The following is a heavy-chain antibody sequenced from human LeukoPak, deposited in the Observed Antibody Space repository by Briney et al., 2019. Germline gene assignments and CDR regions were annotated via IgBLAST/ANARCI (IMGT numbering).Heavy chain of an antibody. CDR1: GGTFSGYA. CDR3: ARRGLVAGIYDLVYGFDL. V-gene: IGHV1-69*06. Sequence: SVKVSCKASGGTFSGYAISWVRQAPGQGLEWMGGIIPIFGTANYAQKFQGRVTITADKSTSTAYMELSSLTSEDTAVYYCARRGLVAGIYDLVYGFDLWGQGTMVTVSS. D-gene: IGHD3/OR15-3a*01. J-gene: IGHJ3*01. CDR2: IIPIFGTA.